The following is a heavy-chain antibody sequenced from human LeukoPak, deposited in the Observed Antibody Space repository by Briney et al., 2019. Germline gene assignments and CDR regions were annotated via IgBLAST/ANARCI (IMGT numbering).Heavy chain of an antibody. CDR1: GYTFTSYG. CDR2: VSAYNGNT. V-gene: IGHV1-18*01. D-gene: IGHD5-18*01. CDR3: ARVDVYSSLGAFDI. J-gene: IGHJ3*02. Sequence: ASVKVSCKASGYTFTSYGISWVRQAPGQGLEWMGWVSAYNGNTNYAQKLQGRVTMTTDTSMSTAYMELRSLRSDDTAVYYCARVDVYSSLGAFDIWGQGTMVTVSS.